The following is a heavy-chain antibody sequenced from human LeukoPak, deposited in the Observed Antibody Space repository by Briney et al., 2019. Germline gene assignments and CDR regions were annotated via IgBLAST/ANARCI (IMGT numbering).Heavy chain of an antibody. Sequence: PGRSLRLSCAASGFTFSGYGMHWVRQAAGKGLEWVAVISYDGSNKYYGDSVKGRFTISRDNSKNTLYLQMNSLRAEDTAVYYCAKDLGNIVVVPAAIHSWGQGTTVTVSS. CDR1: GFTFSGYG. J-gene: IGHJ6*02. D-gene: IGHD2-2*01. CDR3: AKDLGNIVVVPAAIHS. V-gene: IGHV3-30*18. CDR2: ISYDGSNK.